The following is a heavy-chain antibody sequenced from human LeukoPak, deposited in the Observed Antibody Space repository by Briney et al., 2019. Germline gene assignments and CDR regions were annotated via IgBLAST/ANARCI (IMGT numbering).Heavy chain of an antibody. D-gene: IGHD3-10*02. V-gene: IGHV3-21*01. CDR3: AELGITMIGGV. J-gene: IGHJ6*04. CDR1: GFTFNTYS. Sequence: GGSLRLSCEASGFTFNTYSMNWARQAPGKGLEWVSSIDSSGGYMFYADSVRGRFTISRDNAKNSLYLQMNSLRAEDTAVYYCAELGITMIGGVWGKGTTVTISS. CDR2: IDSSGGYM.